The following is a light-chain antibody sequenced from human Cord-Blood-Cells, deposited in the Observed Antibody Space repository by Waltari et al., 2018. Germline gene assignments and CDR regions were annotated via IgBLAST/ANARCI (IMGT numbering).Light chain of an antibody. J-gene: IGKJ1*01. CDR2: AAS. CDR3: RQSYSTPPWT. CDR1: QSISSY. V-gene: IGKV1-39*01. Sequence: DIQMTQSPSSLSASVGDRVTITCRASQSISSYLNWYQQKPGKAPKLLIYAASSLQSGVPSRISGGRSGTEFTLTISSLQPEDVATYYCRQSYSTPPWTFGQGTKVEIK.